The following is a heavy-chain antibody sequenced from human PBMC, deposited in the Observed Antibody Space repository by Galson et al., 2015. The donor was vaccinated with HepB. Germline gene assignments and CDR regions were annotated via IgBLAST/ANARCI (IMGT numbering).Heavy chain of an antibody. J-gene: IGHJ6*02. CDR3: ARSGDSNYLYYYYYYGMDV. V-gene: IGHV3-30-3*01. D-gene: IGHD4-11*01. CDR2: ISYDGSNK. Sequence: SLRLSCAASGFTFSSYAMHWVRQAPGKGLEWVAVISYDGSNKYYADSVKGRFTISRDNSKNTLYLQMNSLRAEDTAVYYCARSGDSNYLYYYYYYGMDVWGQGTTVTVSS. CDR1: GFTFSSYA.